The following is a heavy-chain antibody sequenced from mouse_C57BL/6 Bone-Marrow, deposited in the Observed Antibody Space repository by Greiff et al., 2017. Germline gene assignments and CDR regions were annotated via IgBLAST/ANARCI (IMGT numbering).Heavy chain of an antibody. CDR2: IYPGSGST. V-gene: IGHV1-55*01. D-gene: IGHD4-1*01. CDR1: GYTFTSYW. J-gene: IGHJ2*02. Sequence: QVQLQQPGAELVKPGASVKMSCKASGYTFTSYWITWVKQRPGQGLEWIGDIYPGSGSTNYNEKFKSKATLTADTSSSTAYMQLRNLTSEDCGVYDWAKLGFDYWGQGTSLTVSS. CDR3: AKLGFDY.